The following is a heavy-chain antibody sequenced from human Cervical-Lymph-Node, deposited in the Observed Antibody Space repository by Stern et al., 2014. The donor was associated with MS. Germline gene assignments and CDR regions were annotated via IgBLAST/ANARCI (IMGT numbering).Heavy chain of an antibody. CDR1: GGSIRSGEYY. CDR2: IHYSGPT. Sequence: QVQLQESGPGLVKPSQTLSLTCAVSGGSIRSGEYYWSWIRQSPGKGLEWIGYIHYSGPTYYTPSLKSRVSMSVDTSKNQFSLKLSSVTAADTAVYYCSIDADAYSLVFGYWGRGTLVTVSS. V-gene: IGHV4-30-4*01. D-gene: IGHD5-24*01. CDR3: SIDADAYSLVFGY. J-gene: IGHJ4*02.